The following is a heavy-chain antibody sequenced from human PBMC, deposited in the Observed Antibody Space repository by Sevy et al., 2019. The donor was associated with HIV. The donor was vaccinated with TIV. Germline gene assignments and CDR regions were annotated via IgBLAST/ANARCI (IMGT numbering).Heavy chain of an antibody. V-gene: IGHV4-59*01. J-gene: IGHJ5*02. Sequence: SETLSLTCTVSGGSISSYYWSWIRQPPGKGLEWIGYIYYSGSTNYNPSLKSRVTISVDTSKNPFSLKLGSVTAADTAVYYCARGIREDYYDSSGYYYDQGFDPWGQGTLVTVSS. CDR1: GGSISSYY. D-gene: IGHD3-22*01. CDR2: IYYSGST. CDR3: ARGIREDYYDSSGYYYDQGFDP.